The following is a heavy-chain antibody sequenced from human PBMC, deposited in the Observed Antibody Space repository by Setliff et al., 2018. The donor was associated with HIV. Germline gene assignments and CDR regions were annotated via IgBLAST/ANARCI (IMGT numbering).Heavy chain of an antibody. CDR3: ATEARHHGSALDPFDS. CDR1: GSTFSAYT. J-gene: IGHJ4*02. CDR2: FSSGSSYI. V-gene: IGHV3-21*01. Sequence: SLRLSCAASGSTFSAYTMNWVRQAPGKGPEWVSSFSSGSSYIYYADSVKGRFTISRDNAKNSLYLQMNSLRVEDTAVYYCATEARHHGSALDPFDSWGQGTLVTVSS. D-gene: IGHD1-1*01.